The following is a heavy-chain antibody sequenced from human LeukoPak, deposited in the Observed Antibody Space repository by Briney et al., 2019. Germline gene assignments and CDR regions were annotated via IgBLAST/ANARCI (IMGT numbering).Heavy chain of an antibody. CDR3: AKGPYCSSTSCYTVGAFDY. D-gene: IGHD2-2*02. V-gene: IGHV3-23*01. Sequence: GGSLRLSCAASRFTFSSYAMSWVRQAPGKGLEWVSAISGSGGSTYYADSVKGRFTISRDNSKNTLYLQMNSLRAEDTAVYYCAKGPYCSSTSCYTVGAFDYWGQGTLVTVSS. CDR1: RFTFSSYA. CDR2: ISGSGGST. J-gene: IGHJ4*02.